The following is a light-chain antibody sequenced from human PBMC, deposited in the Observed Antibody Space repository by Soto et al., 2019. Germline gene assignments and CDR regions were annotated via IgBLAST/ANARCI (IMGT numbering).Light chain of an antibody. CDR2: GSA. Sequence: PATLSVSPGERATLSCRASQSVFSSLAWYQQRPGQAPRLLIYGSATRATGIPDRFSGSGSGTEFTLTISSLQSEDSAVYYCQQYHSWPAFGQGTKVDIK. V-gene: IGKV3-15*01. CDR1: QSVFSS. CDR3: QQYHSWPA. J-gene: IGKJ1*01.